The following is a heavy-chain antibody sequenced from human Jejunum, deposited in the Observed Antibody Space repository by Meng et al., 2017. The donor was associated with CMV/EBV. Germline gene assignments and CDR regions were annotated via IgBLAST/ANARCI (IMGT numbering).Heavy chain of an antibody. J-gene: IGHJ4*02. D-gene: IGHD3-3*01. CDR1: GYTFTGYW. CDR3: ARRHDFDLYFDY. V-gene: IGHV1-2*06. Sequence: CKGAGYTFTGYWIHWVRQAPGQGREWMGRINPNTAATDYAQEFQGRVTMIKDTSINTVYLQLSRLRSDDTAVYYCARRHDFDLYFDYWGQGSLVTVSS. CDR2: INPNTAAT.